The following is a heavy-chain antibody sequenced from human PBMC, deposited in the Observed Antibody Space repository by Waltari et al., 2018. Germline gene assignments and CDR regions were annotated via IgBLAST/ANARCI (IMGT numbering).Heavy chain of an antibody. CDR3: ARKRGYSYGLVGLKPYYYGMDV. J-gene: IGHJ6*02. CDR1: GGSFSGYY. Sequence: QVQLQQWGAGLLKPSETLSLTCAVYGGSFSGYYWSWIRPPPGKGLEWIGEINHSGSTNYNPPRKSRGPSSVDPANNQFSLKLSSVTAADTAVYYCARKRGYSYGLVGLKPYYYGMDVWGQGTTVTVSS. V-gene: IGHV4-34*01. D-gene: IGHD5-18*01. CDR2: INHSGST.